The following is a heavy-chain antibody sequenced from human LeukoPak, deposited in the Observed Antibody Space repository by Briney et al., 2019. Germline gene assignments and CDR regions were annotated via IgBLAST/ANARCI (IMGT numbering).Heavy chain of an antibody. D-gene: IGHD1-1*01. Sequence: SETLSLTCTGSGGSISNYYWSWIRQPPGKGLEWVGNIYDTGNTNYNPSLKSRVTMSSDTSKNQFSLKLTSVTAADTAVYYCARDMGNWNNYYYYGMDVWGQGTAVTVSS. V-gene: IGHV4-59*01. CDR3: ARDMGNWNNYYYYGMDV. J-gene: IGHJ6*02. CDR1: GGSISNYY. CDR2: IYDTGNT.